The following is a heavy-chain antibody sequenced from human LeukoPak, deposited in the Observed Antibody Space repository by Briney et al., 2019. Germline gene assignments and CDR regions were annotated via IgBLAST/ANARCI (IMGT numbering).Heavy chain of an antibody. D-gene: IGHD3-22*01. CDR1: GSTVSSNY. CDR2: IYSGGST. CDR3: ARVNPYDSSGYYQEANFDY. V-gene: IGHV3-66*01. Sequence: GGSLRLSCAASGSTVSSNYMSWVRQAPGKGLEWVSVIYSGGSTYYADSVKGRFTISRDNSKNTLYLQMNSLRAEDTAVYYCARVNPYDSSGYYQEANFDYWGQGTLVTVSS. J-gene: IGHJ4*02.